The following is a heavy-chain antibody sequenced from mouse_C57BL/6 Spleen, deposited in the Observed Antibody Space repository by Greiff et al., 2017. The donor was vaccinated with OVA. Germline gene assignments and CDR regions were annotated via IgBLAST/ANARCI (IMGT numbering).Heavy chain of an antibody. CDR2: ISDGGSYT. V-gene: IGHV5-4*01. CDR1: GFTFSSYA. CDR3: ARERGTTVVGAMDY. Sequence: EVQGVESGGGLVKPGGSLKLSCAASGFTFSSYAMSWVRQTPEKRLEWVATISDGGSYTYYPDNVKGRFTISRDNAKNNLYLQMSHLKSEDTAMYYCARERGTTVVGAMDYWGQGTSVTVSS. D-gene: IGHD1-1*01. J-gene: IGHJ4*01.